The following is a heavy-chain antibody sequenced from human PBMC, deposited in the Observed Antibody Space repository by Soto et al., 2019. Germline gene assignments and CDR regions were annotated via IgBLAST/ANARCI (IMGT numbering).Heavy chain of an antibody. Sequence: QVQLVQSGAEVKKPGASVKVSCKASGYTFTGYYMHWVRQAPGQGLEWMGWINPNSGGTNYAQKFQGWVTMTRDTSISPAYMELSRLRAEDTAVYYCARAGSYYDSSGYYPLPANLFDPWGQGTMVTVSS. J-gene: IGHJ5*02. V-gene: IGHV1-2*04. CDR3: ARAGSYYDSSGYYPLPANLFDP. D-gene: IGHD3-22*01. CDR2: INPNSGGT. CDR1: GYTFTGYY.